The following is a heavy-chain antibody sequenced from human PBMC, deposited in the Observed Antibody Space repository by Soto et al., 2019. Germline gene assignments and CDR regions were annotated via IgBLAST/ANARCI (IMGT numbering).Heavy chain of an antibody. CDR1: GFIFSENW. Sequence: GGSLRLSCAASGFIFSENWMSWVRQAPGKGLEWVANIKQDGSERRYADSVEGRFSISRDNAKNSLYLQMNSLRAEDTAVYYCARGPRAPPPHDYGMDVWGQGTTVTVSS. CDR2: IKQDGSER. CDR3: ARGPRAPPPHDYGMDV. V-gene: IGHV3-7*05. J-gene: IGHJ6*02.